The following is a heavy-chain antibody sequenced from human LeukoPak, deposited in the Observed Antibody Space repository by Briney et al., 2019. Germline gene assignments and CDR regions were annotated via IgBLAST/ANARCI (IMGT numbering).Heavy chain of an antibody. D-gene: IGHD2-15*01. CDR2: ISAYNGNT. V-gene: IGHV1-18*01. J-gene: IGHJ4*02. Sequence: ASVKVSCKASGYTFTSYGISWVRQAPGQGLEWMGWISAYNGNTNYAQKLQGRVTMTTDTSTSTAYMELRSLRSEDTAVYYCARLYCSGGSCNQSYWGQGTLVTVSS. CDR3: ARLYCSGGSCNQSY. CDR1: GYTFTSYG.